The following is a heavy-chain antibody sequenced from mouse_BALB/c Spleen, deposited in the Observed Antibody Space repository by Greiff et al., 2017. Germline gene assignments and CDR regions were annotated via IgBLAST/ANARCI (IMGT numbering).Heavy chain of an antibody. Sequence: EVKVVESGGDLVKPGGSLKLSCAASGFTFSSYGMSWVRQTPAKRLEWVATISSGGSYTYYPDSVKGRFTISRDNAKNTLYLQMSSLKSEDTAMYYCARRGAYYGNYEGMWMDYWGQGTSVTVSS. D-gene: IGHD2-10*01. CDR2: ISSGGSYT. J-gene: IGHJ4*01. V-gene: IGHV5-6*02. CDR3: ARRGAYYGNYEGMWMDY. CDR1: GFTFSSYG.